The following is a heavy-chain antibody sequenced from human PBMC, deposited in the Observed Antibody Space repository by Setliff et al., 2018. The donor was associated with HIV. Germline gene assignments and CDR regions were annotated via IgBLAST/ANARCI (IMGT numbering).Heavy chain of an antibody. CDR3: ARQADCGGDCVLGY. J-gene: IGHJ4*02. D-gene: IGHD2-21*02. CDR2: IYFTGSS. CDR1: GGSISTYY. V-gene: IGHV4-59*08. Sequence: SETLSLTCTVSGGSISTYYWSWIRQPPGKGLEWIGSIYFTGSSDNNPSLKSRVTLSVDTSKHQFSLKLSSVTAADTAVYYCARQADCGGDCVLGYWGQGTLVTVSS.